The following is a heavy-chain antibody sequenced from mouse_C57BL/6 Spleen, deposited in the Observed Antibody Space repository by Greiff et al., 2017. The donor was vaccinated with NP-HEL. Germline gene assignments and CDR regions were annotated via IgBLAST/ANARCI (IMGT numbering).Heavy chain of an antibody. CDR2: ISGGGGNT. CDR3: ARGIYYGNSRYFDV. D-gene: IGHD2-1*01. V-gene: IGHV5-9*01. J-gene: IGHJ1*03. CDR1: GFTFSSYS. Sequence: EVMLVESGGGLVKPGGSLKLSCAASGFTFSSYSMSWVRQTPEKRLEWVATISGGGGNTYYPDSVKGRFHISRDNAKNTLYLQMSRLRSEDTALYYCARGIYYGNSRYFDVWGTGTTVTVSS.